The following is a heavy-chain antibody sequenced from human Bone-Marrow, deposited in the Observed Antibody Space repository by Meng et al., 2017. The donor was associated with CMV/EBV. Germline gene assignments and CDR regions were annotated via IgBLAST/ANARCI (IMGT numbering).Heavy chain of an antibody. V-gene: IGHV3-21*01. CDR1: GFTFSTNN. CDR2: ISSSSAYI. J-gene: IGHJ6*02. Sequence: GGSLRLSCAVSGFTFSTNNMNWVRQAPGKGLEWVSSISSSSAYIYYIDSVKGRFTISRDNAKNSLYLQMNSLRAEDTAVYYCARDSPVRSSSGDYYYGMDVWGQGTTVTVSS. D-gene: IGHD6-13*01. CDR3: ARDSPVRSSSGDYYYGMDV.